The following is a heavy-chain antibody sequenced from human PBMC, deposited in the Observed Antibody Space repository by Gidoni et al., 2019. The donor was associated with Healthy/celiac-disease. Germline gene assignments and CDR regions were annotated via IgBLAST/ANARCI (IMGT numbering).Heavy chain of an antibody. V-gene: IGHV4-34*01. D-gene: IGHD6-13*01. J-gene: IGHJ5*02. CDR2: INHSGST. CDR1: GGSFSGYY. Sequence: QVQLQQWCAGLLKPSETLSLTCAVYGGSFSGYYWSWIRQPPGKGLEWIGEINHSGSTNYNPSLKSRVTRSVDTSKNQFSLKLSAVTAADTAVYYCARAWPPIAAAGNIGGRWFDPWGQGTLVTVSS. CDR3: ARAWPPIAAAGNIGGRWFDP.